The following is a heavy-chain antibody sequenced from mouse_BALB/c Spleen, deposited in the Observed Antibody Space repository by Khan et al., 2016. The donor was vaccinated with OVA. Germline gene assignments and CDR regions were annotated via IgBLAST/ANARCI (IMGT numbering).Heavy chain of an antibody. CDR2: IWSDGST. J-gene: IGHJ4*01. CDR1: GFSLMNYG. V-gene: IGHV2-6-1*01. CDR3: ARQPFYHYNVMDY. D-gene: IGHD2-3*01. Sequence: QVQLKESGPGLVAPSQSLSITCTISGFSLMNYGIHWVRQPPGKGLEWLVAIWSDGSTTYNSAPKSRLTTSKENSKSQEFLNMNSLQPDATALYFCARQPFYHYNVMDYWGQGATVTVSS.